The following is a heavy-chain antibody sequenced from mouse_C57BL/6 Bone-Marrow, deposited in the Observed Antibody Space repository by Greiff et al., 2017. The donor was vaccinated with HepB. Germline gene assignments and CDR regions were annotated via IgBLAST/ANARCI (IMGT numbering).Heavy chain of an antibody. V-gene: IGHV1-61*01. CDR1: GYTFTSYW. D-gene: IGHD2-1*01. CDR2: IYPSDSET. Sequence: VQLQQPGAELVRPGSSVKLSCKASGYTFTSYWMDWVKQRPGQGLEWIGNIYPSDSETNYNQKFKDKATLTVDKSSSTAYMQLSSLTSEDSAVYYCARTVIYYGNPYFDYCGQGTALTVSA. J-gene: IGHJ2*01. CDR3: ARTVIYYGNPYFDY.